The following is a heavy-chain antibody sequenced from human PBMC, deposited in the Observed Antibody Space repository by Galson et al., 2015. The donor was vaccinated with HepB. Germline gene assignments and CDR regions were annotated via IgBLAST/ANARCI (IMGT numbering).Heavy chain of an antibody. V-gene: IGHV1-46*03. CDR3: ARDGWESNSSSSS. Sequence: SVKVSCKASGSTFTSYYMHWVRQAPGQGLEWMGIINPSGGSTSYAQKFQGRVTMTRDTSTSTVYMELSSRRSEDTAVYYCARDGWESNSSSSSWGQGTLVTVSS. CDR1: GSTFTSYY. CDR2: INPSGGST. D-gene: IGHD6-6*01. J-gene: IGHJ4*02.